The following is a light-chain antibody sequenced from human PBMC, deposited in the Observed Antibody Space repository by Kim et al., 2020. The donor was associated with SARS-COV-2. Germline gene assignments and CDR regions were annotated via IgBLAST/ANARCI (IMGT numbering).Light chain of an antibody. CDR1: QDIKKW. CDR3: QQSNSFPYT. J-gene: IGKJ2*01. V-gene: IGKV1D-12*01. CDR2: EAS. Sequence: SGSVGDRVTITCRASQDIKKWLAWYQQKPGTAPKLRIYEASNLQSGVPSRFSGSGSGTDFTLSISSLQPEDFATYYCQQSNSFPYTFGQGTKLEI.